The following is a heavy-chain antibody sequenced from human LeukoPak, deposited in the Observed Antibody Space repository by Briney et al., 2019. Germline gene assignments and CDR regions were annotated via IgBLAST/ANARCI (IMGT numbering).Heavy chain of an antibody. V-gene: IGHV3-48*01. Sequence: QSGGSLGLSCAASGFTFSSYSMNWVRQAPGKGLEWVSYISSSSTIYYADSVKGRFTISRDNAKNSLYLQMNSLRAEDTAVCYCARADILTGDYYYYYGMDVWGQGTTVTVSS. CDR3: ARADILTGDYYYYYGMDV. J-gene: IGHJ6*02. CDR2: ISSSSTI. CDR1: GFTFSSYS. D-gene: IGHD3-9*01.